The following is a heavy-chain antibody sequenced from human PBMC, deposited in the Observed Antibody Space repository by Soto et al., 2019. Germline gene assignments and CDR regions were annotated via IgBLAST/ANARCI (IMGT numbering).Heavy chain of an antibody. CDR1: GFTFSSYW. CDR2: INQDGNED. Sequence: VHLEESGGGLVQPGGSLRLSCAASGFTFSSYWMNWVRQAPGKGLEWVANINQDGNEDNLLDSVKGRFTISRDNAKNSRCLQMDSLRVDDTAVYYCARPGDRHQDFLDYWGEGALVSLSS. CDR3: ARPGDRHQDFLDY. D-gene: IGHD2-2*01. V-gene: IGHV3-7*01. J-gene: IGHJ4*02.